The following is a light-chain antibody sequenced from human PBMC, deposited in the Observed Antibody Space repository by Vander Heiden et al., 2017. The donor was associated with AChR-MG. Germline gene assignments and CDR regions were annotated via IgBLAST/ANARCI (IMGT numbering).Light chain of an antibody. CDR1: QSVGTD. J-gene: IGKJ4*01. V-gene: IGKV3-15*01. Sequence: EIVLTQFPATLSVSPGGSATLSCRASQSVGTDLAWYQQRPGQAPRLLISEASVRATGVPARFSGSGSGTEFTLAISSLQSEDFAVYFCQQYERWPPVTFGGGTKVDMK. CDR2: EAS. CDR3: QQYERWPPVT.